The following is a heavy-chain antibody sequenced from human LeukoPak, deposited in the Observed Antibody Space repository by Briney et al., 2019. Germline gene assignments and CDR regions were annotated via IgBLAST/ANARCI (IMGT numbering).Heavy chain of an antibody. V-gene: IGHV4-34*01. CDR3: ARDIVVVVAATKKTYNWFDP. Sequence: PSETLSLTCAVYGGSFSGYYWGWIRQPPGKGLEWIGSIYYSGSTYYNPSLKSRVTISVDTSKNQFSLKLSSVTAADTAVYYCARDIVVVVAATKKTYNWFDPWGQGTLVTVSS. J-gene: IGHJ5*02. CDR1: GGSFSGYY. D-gene: IGHD2-15*01. CDR2: IYYSGST.